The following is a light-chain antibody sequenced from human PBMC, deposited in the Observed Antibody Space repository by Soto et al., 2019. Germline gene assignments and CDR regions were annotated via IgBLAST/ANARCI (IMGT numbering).Light chain of an antibody. Sequence: QSALTQPASVSGSPGQSITISCTGTGSDVGGYDYVSCYQHHPGKAPKVMIYEVTNRPSGVSNRFSGSKSGNTASLTISGLLAEDEADYYCAVWDDSLNGYVFGTGTKVTVL. CDR1: GSDVGGYDY. CDR2: EVT. J-gene: IGLJ1*01. CDR3: AVWDDSLNGYV. V-gene: IGLV2-14*01.